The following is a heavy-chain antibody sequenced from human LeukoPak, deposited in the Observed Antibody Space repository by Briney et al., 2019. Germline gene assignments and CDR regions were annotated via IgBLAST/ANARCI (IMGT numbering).Heavy chain of an antibody. J-gene: IGHJ4*02. CDR1: GFTFSIYA. CDR2: ITSSGDGT. Sequence: LAGGSLRLSCAASGFTFSIYAMSWVRQAPGKGLQWVSSITSSGDGTYYADSVKGRFTISRDNSENMLYLQMNSLRVEDTAVYFCAKDRPNYYGSNGHYYRRDGDYWGQGTLVTASS. V-gene: IGHV3-23*01. CDR3: AKDRPNYYGSNGHYYRRDGDY. D-gene: IGHD3-22*01.